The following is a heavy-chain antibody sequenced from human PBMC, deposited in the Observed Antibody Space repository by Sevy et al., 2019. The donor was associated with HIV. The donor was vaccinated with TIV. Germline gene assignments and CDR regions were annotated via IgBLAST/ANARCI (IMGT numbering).Heavy chain of an antibody. CDR2: MNPNSGNT. CDR3: AGGHSDCSSTSCYGKSYYYGMDV. D-gene: IGHD2-2*01. V-gene: IGHV1-8*01. Sequence: ASVKVSCKASGYTFTSYDINWVRQATGQGLEWMGWMNPNSGNTGYAQKFQGRVTMTRNTSISTAYMELSSLRSEDTAVYYCAGGHSDCSSTSCYGKSYYYGMDVWGQGTTVTVSS. CDR1: GYTFTSYD. J-gene: IGHJ6*02.